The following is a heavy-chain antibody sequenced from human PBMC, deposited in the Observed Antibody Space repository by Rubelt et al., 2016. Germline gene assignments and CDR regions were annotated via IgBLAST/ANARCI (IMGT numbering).Heavy chain of an antibody. V-gene: IGHV3-48*04. D-gene: IGHD3-22*01. CDR2: LSSGSSPT. CDR3: ASLGYYYDDSSDFPRS. CDR1: GFTFSSYS. J-gene: IGHJ5*02. Sequence: EVQLVESGGGLVQPGGSLRLSCAASGFTFSSYSMHWVRQAPGKGLEWVSYLSSGSSPTYSPDSVNGRFTLTKDNAKNSLYLQRNSLRAEGTAVYYCASLGYYYDDSSDFPRSWGQGTLVTVSS.